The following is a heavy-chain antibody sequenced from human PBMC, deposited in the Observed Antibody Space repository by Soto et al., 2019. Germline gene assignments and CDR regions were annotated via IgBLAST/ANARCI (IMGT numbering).Heavy chain of an antibody. J-gene: IGHJ6*02. V-gene: IGHV5-10-1*01. Sequence: GESLKISCKGSGYSFTSYWISWVRQMPGKGLEWMGRIDPSDSYTNYSPSFQGHVTISADKSISTAYLQWSSLKASDTAMYYCASPYYGSGSYYGYYYYGMDVWGQGTTVTVSS. D-gene: IGHD3-10*01. CDR1: GYSFTSYW. CDR3: ASPYYGSGSYYGYYYYGMDV. CDR2: IDPSDSYT.